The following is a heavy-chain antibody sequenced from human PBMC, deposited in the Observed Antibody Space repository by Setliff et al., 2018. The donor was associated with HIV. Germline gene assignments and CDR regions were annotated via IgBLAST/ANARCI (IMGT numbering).Heavy chain of an antibody. J-gene: IGHJ4*02. V-gene: IGHV3-48*01. CDR2: IRSSSGTI. CDR3: AKTYYYDSSGYYYFDS. D-gene: IGHD3-22*01. Sequence: GGSLRLSCAASGFTFSSYSMNWVRQAPGKGLEWVSYIRSSSGTIFYADSVRGRFTISRDNAKNSLYLQMNSLRVEDTAVYYCAKTYYYDSSGYYYFDSWGQGTLVTVSS. CDR1: GFTFSSYS.